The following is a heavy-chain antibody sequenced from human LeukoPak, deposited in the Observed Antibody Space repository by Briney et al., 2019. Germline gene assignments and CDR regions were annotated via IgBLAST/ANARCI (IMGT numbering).Heavy chain of an antibody. CDR3: AREGIVATIRALFDY. Sequence: PGGSLRLSCAASGFTFSSYSMNWVRQAPGKGLEWVSSISSSSSYIYYADSVKGRFTISRDNAKNSLYLQMNSLRAEDTAVYYCAREGIVATIRALFDYWGQGTLVTVSS. J-gene: IGHJ4*02. CDR1: GFTFSSYS. CDR2: ISSSSSYI. V-gene: IGHV3-21*01. D-gene: IGHD5-12*01.